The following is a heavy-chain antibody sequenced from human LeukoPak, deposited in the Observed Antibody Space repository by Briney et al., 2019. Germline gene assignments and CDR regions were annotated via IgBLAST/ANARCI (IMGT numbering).Heavy chain of an antibody. CDR2: INHSGST. CDR3: ARVVLTRYYFDY. V-gene: IGHV4-34*01. Sequence: SETLSLTCAVYGGSFSSYYLSWIRQPPGKGLEWIGEINHSGSTNYNPSLKSRVTIAVDTSKHQFSLKLSSVTAADPAVYYCARVVLTRYYFDYWGQGTLVSVSS. D-gene: IGHD6-6*01. J-gene: IGHJ4*02. CDR1: GGSFSSYY.